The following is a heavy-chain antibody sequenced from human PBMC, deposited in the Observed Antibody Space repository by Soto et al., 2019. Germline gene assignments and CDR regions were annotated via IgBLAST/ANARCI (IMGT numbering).Heavy chain of an antibody. CDR2: INPETGGT. Sequence: QVQLVQSGADVKTPGASVRVSCKASGYTFTGYYVHWVREAPGQGLEWMGWINPETGGTSYAQKFQCRVTFSRDTSINTAYLELSRLRFDDAAVYFCARERYQVISDGMDVWGQGTTVTVSS. V-gene: IGHV1-2*02. D-gene: IGHD2-2*01. J-gene: IGHJ6*02. CDR3: ARERYQVISDGMDV. CDR1: GYTFTGYY.